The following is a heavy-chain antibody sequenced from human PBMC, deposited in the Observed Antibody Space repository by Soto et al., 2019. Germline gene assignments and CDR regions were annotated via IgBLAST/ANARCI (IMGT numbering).Heavy chain of an antibody. CDR3: ARTHYDFWSGSNWFDP. J-gene: IGHJ5*02. V-gene: IGHV2-70*01. D-gene: IGHD3-3*01. CDR1: GFSLSTSGMC. Sequence: SGPTLVNPTQTLTLTCTFSGFSLSTSGMCVSWIRQPPGKALEWLALIDWDDDKYYSTSLKTRLTISKDTSKNQVVLTMTNMDPVDTATYYCARTHYDFWSGSNWFDPWGQGTLVTVSS. CDR2: IDWDDDK.